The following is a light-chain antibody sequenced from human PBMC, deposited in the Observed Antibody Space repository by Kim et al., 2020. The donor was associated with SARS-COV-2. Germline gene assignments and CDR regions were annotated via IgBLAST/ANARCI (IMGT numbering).Light chain of an antibody. J-gene: IGKJ4*01. CDR3: QQRFNLLT. V-gene: IGKV3-11*01. CDR1: QAIGTY. CDR2: DAS. Sequence: IVLTQSPDTLSLSAGARVTLSCRASQAIGTYLAWYQHKIGQAPRLLIHDASTRATGIPARFSGGGAGTDFTLTISSLEPDDFAVYYCQQRFNLLTFGGGTKVDIK.